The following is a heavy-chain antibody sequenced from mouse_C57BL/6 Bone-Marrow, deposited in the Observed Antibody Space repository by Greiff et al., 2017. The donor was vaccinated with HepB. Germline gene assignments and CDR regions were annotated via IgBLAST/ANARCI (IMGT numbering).Heavy chain of an antibody. CDR1: GYTFTSYG. CDR3: ARPITTVVAHFDY. Sequence: VKLMESGAELARPGASVKLSCKASGYTFTSYGISWVKQRTGQGLEWIGEIYPRSGNTYYNEKFKGKATLPADKSSSTAYMELRSLTSEDSAVYFCARPITTVVAHFDYWGQGTTLTVSS. D-gene: IGHD1-1*01. V-gene: IGHV1-81*01. CDR2: IYPRSGNT. J-gene: IGHJ2*01.